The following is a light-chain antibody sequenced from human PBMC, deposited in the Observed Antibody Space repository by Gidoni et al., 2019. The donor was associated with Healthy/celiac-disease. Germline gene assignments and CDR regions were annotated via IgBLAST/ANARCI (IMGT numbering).Light chain of an antibody. J-gene: IGKJ2*04. CDR2: DAS. Sequence: EIVLTQSPATLSLSPGERATLSCRDSQSVSSYLAWYQQKPGQAPSLLIYDASNRATGIPARFSGSGSGTDVTLTISSLEPEDFAVYYCQQRSNCCSFGQGTKLEIK. V-gene: IGKV3-11*01. CDR3: QQRSNCCS. CDR1: QSVSSY.